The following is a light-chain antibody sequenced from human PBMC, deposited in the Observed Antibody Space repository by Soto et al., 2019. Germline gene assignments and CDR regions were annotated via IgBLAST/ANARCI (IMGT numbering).Light chain of an antibody. CDR1: SSDVGDYNS. Sequence: QSALTQPASVSGSPGQSITISCTGTSSDVGDYNSVSWYQQHPGKAPKLMIYNVSNRPSGVSNRFSGSKSGNTASLTISGLQAEDEADYYCSSYTSSSTYGFGTGTKVTVL. V-gene: IGLV2-14*01. J-gene: IGLJ1*01. CDR2: NVS. CDR3: SSYTSSSTYG.